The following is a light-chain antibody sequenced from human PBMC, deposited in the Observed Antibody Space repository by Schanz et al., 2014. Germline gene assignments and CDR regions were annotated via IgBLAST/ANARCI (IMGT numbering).Light chain of an antibody. CDR3: HQYNSYSWT. V-gene: IGKV3-15*01. J-gene: IGKJ1*01. CDR2: DTS. CDR1: ESISDN. Sequence: EIVMTQSPATLSVSPGERATLSCRASESISDNLAWYQHKPGQAPRLLIYDTSTRATGIPARFSGSGSGTDFTLTISSLEPEDFATYYCHQYNSYSWTFGQGTKVEIK.